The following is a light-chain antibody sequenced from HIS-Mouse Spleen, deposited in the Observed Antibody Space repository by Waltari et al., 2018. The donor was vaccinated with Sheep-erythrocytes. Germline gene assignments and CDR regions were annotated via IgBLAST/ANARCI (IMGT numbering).Light chain of an antibody. V-gene: IGLV2-11*01. CDR3: AAWDDSLSGWV. Sequence: QSALTQPHSVSGSPGQSVTISCTGTSSDVGGYNYVSWYQQHPGKAPKLLIYRNNQRPSGVPDRFSGSKSGTSASLAISGLRSEDEADYYCAAWDDSLSGWVFGGGTKLTVL. CDR2: RNN. CDR1: SSDVGGYNY. J-gene: IGLJ3*02.